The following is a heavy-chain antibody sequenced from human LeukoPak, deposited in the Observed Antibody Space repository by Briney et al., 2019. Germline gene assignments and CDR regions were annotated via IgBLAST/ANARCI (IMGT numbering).Heavy chain of an antibody. D-gene: IGHD3-3*01. CDR3: ARGRRFSGAFDI. CDR2: INHSGST. CDR1: GGSIISNAW. J-gene: IGHJ3*02. V-gene: IGHV4-4*02. Sequence: PSGTLSLTCAVSGGSIISNAWWTWVRQPPGKGLEWIGEINHSGSTNYNPSLKGRVTISVDTSKNQFSLKLISVTAADTAVYYCARGRRFSGAFDIWGQGTMVTVSS.